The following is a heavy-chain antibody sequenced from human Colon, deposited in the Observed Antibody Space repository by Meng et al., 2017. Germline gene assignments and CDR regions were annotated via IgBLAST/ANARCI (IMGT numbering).Heavy chain of an antibody. J-gene: IGHJ4*02. CDR3: ARELQLGY. D-gene: IGHD5-24*01. V-gene: IGHV3-21*01. Sequence: VRLGEAGGCLVKPVGSLRTSCAASGFNFSSYSMNRVRQAPGKGLEWVSSISTSSSYIYYADSVKGRFTISRDDAKNSLYLQMNSLRAEDTAVYYCARELQLGYWGQGTLVTVSS. CDR1: GFNFSSYS. CDR2: ISTSSSYI.